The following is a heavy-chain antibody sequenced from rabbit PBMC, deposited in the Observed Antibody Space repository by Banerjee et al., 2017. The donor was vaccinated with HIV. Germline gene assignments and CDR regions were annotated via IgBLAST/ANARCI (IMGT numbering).Heavy chain of an antibody. D-gene: IGHD6-1*01. Sequence: QSLEESGGDLVKPGASLTLTCTASGFSFSSSYYMCWVRQAPGKGLEWIACIFGGSADYNYYASWAEGRFTISKASSTTVTLQMTSLTAADTATYFCARAAGYGVGGYAGWLDLWGPGTLVTVS. CDR3: ARAAGYGVGGYAGWLDL. CDR2: IFGGSADYN. CDR1: GFSFSSSYY. J-gene: IGHJ6*01. V-gene: IGHV1S40*01.